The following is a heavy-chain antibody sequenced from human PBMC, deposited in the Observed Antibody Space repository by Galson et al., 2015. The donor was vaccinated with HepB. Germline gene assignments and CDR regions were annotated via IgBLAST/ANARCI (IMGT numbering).Heavy chain of an antibody. CDR2: ISPYNRHT. CDR1: GYTFSTYS. V-gene: IGHV1-18*01. J-gene: IGHJ5*02. CDR3: ARGALVVAVGATQNNWFGP. D-gene: IGHD2-15*01. Sequence: SVKVSCKASGYTFSTYSITWVRQASGQGLEWMGWISPYNRHTNYAQKFQARVTLTTDTSTSTAFLELRSLRSDDTAVYYCARGALVVAVGATQNNWFGPWGQGTRVTVSS.